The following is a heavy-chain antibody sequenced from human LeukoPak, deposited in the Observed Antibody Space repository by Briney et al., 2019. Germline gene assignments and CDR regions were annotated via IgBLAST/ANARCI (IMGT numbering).Heavy chain of an antibody. CDR3: ARGQGGSSWYHPRSPFDY. J-gene: IGHJ4*02. CDR1: GGSFSGYY. Sequence: SETLSLTCAVYGGSFSGYYWSWIRQPPGKGREWIGEINHSGSTNYNPSLKSRVTISVDTSKNQFSLKLSSVTAADTAVYYCARGQGGSSWYHPRSPFDYWGQGTLVTVSS. V-gene: IGHV4-34*01. CDR2: INHSGST. D-gene: IGHD6-13*01.